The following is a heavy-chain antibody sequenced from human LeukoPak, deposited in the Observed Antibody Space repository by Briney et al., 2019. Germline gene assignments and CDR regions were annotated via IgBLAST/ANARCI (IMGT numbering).Heavy chain of an antibody. D-gene: IGHD2-15*01. CDR2: INHSGST. CDR1: GGSFSGYY. V-gene: IGHV4-34*01. Sequence: KPSETLSLTCPVYGGSFSGYYWSWIRQPPGKGLEWIGEINHSGSTNYNPSLKRRVTISVDTSKNQFSLKLSSVTAADTAVYYCARGHPVVAATHWDYWGQGTLVTVSS. CDR3: ARGHPVVAATHWDY. J-gene: IGHJ4*02.